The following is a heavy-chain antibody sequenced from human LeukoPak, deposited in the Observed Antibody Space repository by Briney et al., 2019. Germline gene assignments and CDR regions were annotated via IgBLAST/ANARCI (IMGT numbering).Heavy chain of an antibody. D-gene: IGHD2-21*01. J-gene: IGHJ4*02. CDR1: GFTVSNS. Sequence: GGSLRLSRTVSGFTVSNSMSWVRQAPGKGLEWVSFIYSDNTHYSHSVKGRFTISRDNSKNPLYLQMNSLRDEDTAVYYCARGASYSSDYWGQGPLVTVSS. CDR3: ARGASYSSDY. V-gene: IGHV3-53*05. CDR2: IYSDNT.